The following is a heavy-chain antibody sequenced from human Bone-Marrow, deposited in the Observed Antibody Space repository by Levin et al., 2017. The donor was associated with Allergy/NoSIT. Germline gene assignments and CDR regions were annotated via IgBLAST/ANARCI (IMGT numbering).Heavy chain of an antibody. J-gene: IGHJ5*02. D-gene: IGHD2-15*01. CDR2: IYQTGST. Sequence: SETLSLTCDVSGGSITSGHWWTWVRQSPGKGLEWIGQIYQTGSTNYNPSLKSRVSISIEKSKSQFSLKLTSVTAADTAVYYCASDSFCSGENCKDWFDAWGQGTLVTVSS. CDR3: ASDSFCSGENCKDWFDA. CDR1: GGSITSGHW. V-gene: IGHV4-4*02.